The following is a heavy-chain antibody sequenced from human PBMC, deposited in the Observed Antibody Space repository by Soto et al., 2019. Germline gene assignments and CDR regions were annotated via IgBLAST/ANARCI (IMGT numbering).Heavy chain of an antibody. D-gene: IGHD6-19*01. CDR3: AKDRPPGYSSGWYPLFDY. CDR1: GFTFSSYA. J-gene: IGHJ4*02. CDR2: ISGSGGST. Sequence: GGSLRLSCAASGFTFSSYAMSWVRQAPGKGLEWVSAISGSGGSTYYADSVKGRFTISRDNSKNSLYLQMNSLGAEDTAVYYCAKDRPPGYSSGWYPLFDYWGQGTLVTVSS. V-gene: IGHV3-23*01.